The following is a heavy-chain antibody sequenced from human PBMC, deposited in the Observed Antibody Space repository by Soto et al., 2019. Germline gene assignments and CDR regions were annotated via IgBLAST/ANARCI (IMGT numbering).Heavy chain of an antibody. CDR1: GGSISSGDYY. J-gene: IGHJ6*02. Sequence: SETLSLTCTVSGGSISSGDYYWSWIRQPPGKGLEWIGYIYYSGSTYYNPSLKSRVTISVDTSKNQFSLKLSSVTAADTAVYYCAREGCSGGSCYSSYYYYGMDVWGQGTTVTVSS. V-gene: IGHV4-30-4*01. D-gene: IGHD2-15*01. CDR2: IYYSGST. CDR3: AREGCSGGSCYSSYYYYGMDV.